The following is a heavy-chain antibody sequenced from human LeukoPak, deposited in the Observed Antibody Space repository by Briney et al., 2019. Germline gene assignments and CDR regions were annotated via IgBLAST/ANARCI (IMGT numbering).Heavy chain of an antibody. V-gene: IGHV6-1*01. J-gene: IGHJ6*03. CDR3: ARDASDTAMVYHYYYYMDV. CDR2: TYYRSKWYN. D-gene: IGHD5-18*01. Sequence: SQTLSLTCAISGDSVSSNSAAWNWIRQSPSRGLEWLGRTYYRSKWYNDYAVSVKSRITINPDTSKNQFSLQLNSVTPEDTAVYYCARDASDTAMVYHYYYYMDVWGKGTTVTVSS. CDR1: GDSVSSNSAA.